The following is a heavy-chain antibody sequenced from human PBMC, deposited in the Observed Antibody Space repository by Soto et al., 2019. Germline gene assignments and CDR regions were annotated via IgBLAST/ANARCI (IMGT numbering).Heavy chain of an antibody. D-gene: IGHD5-18*01. CDR1: GYRFSSFW. CDR3: ASDDKDTPMAAVRYYYDMDV. CDR2: IDPSDSYT. J-gene: IGHJ6*02. Sequence: EVQLVQSGAEVKKPGESLRISCKGSGYRFSSFWISWVRQMPGKGLEWMGRIDPSDSYTNYSPSFQGHVTISADKSIRTAYLQWSSLKASDTAMYFCASDDKDTPMAAVRYYYDMDVWGQGTTVTVSS. V-gene: IGHV5-10-1*03.